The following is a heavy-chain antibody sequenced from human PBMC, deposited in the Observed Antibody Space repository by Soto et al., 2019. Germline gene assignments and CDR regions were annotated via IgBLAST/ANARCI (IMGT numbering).Heavy chain of an antibody. CDR1: GYTFTSYG. V-gene: IGHV1-18*04. CDR3: ARRIAVAGAVNWFDP. D-gene: IGHD6-19*01. CDR2: ISAYNGNT. J-gene: IGHJ5*02. Sequence: ASVKVSCKASGYTFTSYGISWVRQAPGQGLEWMGWISAYNGNTNYAQKLQGRVTMTTDTSTSTAYMELRSLRSDDTAVYYCARRIAVAGAVNWFDPWGQGTLVTVSS.